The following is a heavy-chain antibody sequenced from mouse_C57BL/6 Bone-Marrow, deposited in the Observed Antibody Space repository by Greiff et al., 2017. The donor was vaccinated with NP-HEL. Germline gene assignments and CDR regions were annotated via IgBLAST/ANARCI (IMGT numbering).Heavy chain of an antibody. D-gene: IGHD2-13*01. J-gene: IGHJ1*03. CDR1: GYTFTDYN. CDR3: ARKTSYWYFDV. Sequence: VQLQQSGPELVKPGASVKIPCKASGYTFTDYNMDWVKQSHGKSLEWIGDINPNNGGTIYNQKFKGKATLTVALSSSTAYMELRSLTSEDTAVYYCARKTSYWYFDVWGTGTTVTVSS. V-gene: IGHV1-18*01. CDR2: INPNNGGT.